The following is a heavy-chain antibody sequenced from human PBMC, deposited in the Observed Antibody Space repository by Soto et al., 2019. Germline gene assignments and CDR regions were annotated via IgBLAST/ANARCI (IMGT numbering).Heavy chain of an antibody. J-gene: IGHJ6*02. CDR1: GGSFSGYY. CDR2: INHSGST. CDR3: ARGSRSYYPYYYYGMDV. Sequence: KASETLSLTCAVYGGSFSGYYWSWIRQPPGKGLEWIGEINHSGSTNYNPSLKSRVTISVDTSKNQFSLKLSSVTAADTAVYYCARGSRSYYPYYYYGMDVWGQGTTVTVSS. V-gene: IGHV4-34*01. D-gene: IGHD1-26*01.